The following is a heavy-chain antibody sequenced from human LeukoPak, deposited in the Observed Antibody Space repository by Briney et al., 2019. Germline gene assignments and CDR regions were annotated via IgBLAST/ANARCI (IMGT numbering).Heavy chain of an antibody. CDR2: IKQDGSEK. D-gene: IGHD5-18*01. CDR1: GFTFSSYW. CDR3: ARDRADGYNYGDYFDN. J-gene: IGHJ4*02. V-gene: IGHV3-7*01. Sequence: RPGGSLRLSCAASGFTFSSYWMSWVRQAPGKGLEWVANIKQDGSEKYYVDSVKGRFTISRDNAKNPLYLQMNSLRAEDTAVYYCARDRADGYNYGDYFDNWGQGTLVTVSS.